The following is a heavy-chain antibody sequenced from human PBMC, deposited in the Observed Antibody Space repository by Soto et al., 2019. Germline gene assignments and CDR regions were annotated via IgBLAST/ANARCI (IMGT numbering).Heavy chain of an antibody. Sequence: SVKVSCKASGGTFSSYAISWVRQAPGQGLEWMGGIIPIFGTANYAQKFQGRVTITADESTSTAYMELSSLRSEDTAVYYCARVGDILTGYYSDYYYGMDVWGQGTTVTVSS. J-gene: IGHJ6*02. CDR2: IIPIFGTA. V-gene: IGHV1-69*13. D-gene: IGHD3-9*01. CDR3: ARVGDILTGYYSDYYYGMDV. CDR1: GGTFSSYA.